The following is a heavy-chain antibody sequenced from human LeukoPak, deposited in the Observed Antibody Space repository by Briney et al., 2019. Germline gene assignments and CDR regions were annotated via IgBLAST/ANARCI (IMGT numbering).Heavy chain of an antibody. D-gene: IGHD5-24*01. Sequence: SETLSLTCTVSGSSIRSTYSWGWIRQPPGKGLEWIGNFYHGGRTYYNPSLKGRVIISVDTSNNQFSLKLTSATAADTAIYYCARDSYGYNWQGSFDIWGRGTVVIVSS. CDR1: GSSIRSTYS. V-gene: IGHV4-38-2*02. J-gene: IGHJ3*02. CDR2: FYHGGRT. CDR3: ARDSYGYNWQGSFDI.